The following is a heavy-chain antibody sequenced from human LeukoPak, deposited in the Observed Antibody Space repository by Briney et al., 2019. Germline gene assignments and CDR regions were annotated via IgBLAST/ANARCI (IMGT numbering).Heavy chain of an antibody. J-gene: IGHJ4*02. D-gene: IGHD3-10*01. CDR1: GVSIRSYY. CDR3: ASTYYYASGTYHRPFDY. CDR2: GYYSGSA. Sequence: SETLSLTCTVSGVSIRSYYWSWIRQPPGKGLEWIGYGYYSGSANYNPSLKSRVTISVDTSKNQFSLKLTSVSAADTAVYYCASTYYYASGTYHRPFDYWGQGTLVTVSS. V-gene: IGHV4-59*08.